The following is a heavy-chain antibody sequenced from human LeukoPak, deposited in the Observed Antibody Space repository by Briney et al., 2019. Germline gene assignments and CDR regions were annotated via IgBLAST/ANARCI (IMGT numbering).Heavy chain of an antibody. Sequence: GGSLRLSCAASGNYWMHWVRQAPGKGLVWVSHINSDGSWTSYADSVKGRFTISKDNAKNTVYLQMNSLRDKDTAVYYCAREGADFWSGYYVWFDPWGQGTLVTVSS. J-gene: IGHJ5*02. V-gene: IGHV3-74*01. CDR1: GNYW. CDR3: AREGADFWSGYYVWFDP. CDR2: INSDGSWT. D-gene: IGHD3-3*01.